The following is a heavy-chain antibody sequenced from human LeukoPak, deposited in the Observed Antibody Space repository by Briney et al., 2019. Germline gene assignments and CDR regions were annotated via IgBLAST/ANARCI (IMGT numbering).Heavy chain of an antibody. J-gene: IGHJ4*02. CDR2: IYYSGST. CDR1: GGSISSSSYY. Sequence: SETLSLTCTVSGGSISSSSYYWGWIRQPPGKGLEWIGSIYYSGSTYYNPSLKSRVTISVDTSKNQFSLILTSVTAADTAVYFCASGMLDYWGQGTLVTVSS. CDR3: ASGMLDY. V-gene: IGHV4-39*07.